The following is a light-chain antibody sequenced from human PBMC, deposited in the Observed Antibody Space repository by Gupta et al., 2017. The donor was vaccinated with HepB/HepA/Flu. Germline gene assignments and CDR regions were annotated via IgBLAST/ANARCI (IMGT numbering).Light chain of an antibody. V-gene: IGKV3-20*01. CDR2: GAS. CDR3: QQYGSSFPIT. Sequence: EIVLTQSPGILSLSPGERVTLSCRASQTVNSRYFAWYQQKPGQAPRVLIYGASSRATGTPDRFSGSGSGTDFTLTISRREPEDFAVYYCQQYGSSFPITFGQGTRLDI. CDR1: QTVNSRY. J-gene: IGKJ5*01.